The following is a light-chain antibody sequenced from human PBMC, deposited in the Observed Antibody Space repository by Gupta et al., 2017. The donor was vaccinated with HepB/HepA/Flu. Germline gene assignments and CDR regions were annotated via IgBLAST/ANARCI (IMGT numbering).Light chain of an antibody. V-gene: IGKV2-30*02. Sequence: DVVMTQSPLSLPVTLGQPASISCRSSQSLVHTEGNIFLNWFRQRPGQSPRRLIYKVSNRDSGVPDRFSGSGSDTDFTLKRSRVEAEDVGVYFCMQTSHWPYTFGQGTKLEIK. CDR1: QSLVHTEGNIF. CDR3: MQTSHWPYT. J-gene: IGKJ2*01. CDR2: KVS.